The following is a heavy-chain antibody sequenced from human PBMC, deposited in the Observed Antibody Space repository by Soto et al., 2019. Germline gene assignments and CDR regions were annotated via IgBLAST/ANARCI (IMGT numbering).Heavy chain of an antibody. CDR2: IYSGGST. Sequence: GGSLRLSCAASGFTVSSNYMGWVRQAPGKGLERVSVIYSGGSTYYADSVKGRFTIPRDNSKNTLYLQMNSLRAEDTAVYYCARDLYCSGGSCGDAFDIWGQGTMVTVSS. V-gene: IGHV3-53*01. D-gene: IGHD2-15*01. J-gene: IGHJ3*02. CDR3: ARDLYCSGGSCGDAFDI. CDR1: GFTVSSNY.